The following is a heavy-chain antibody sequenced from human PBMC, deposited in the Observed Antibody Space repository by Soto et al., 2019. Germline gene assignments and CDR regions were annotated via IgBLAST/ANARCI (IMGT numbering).Heavy chain of an antibody. CDR1: GGSFSGYY. J-gene: IGHJ6*03. Sequence: SETLSLTCAVYGGSFSGYYWSWIRQPPGKGLEWIGEINHSGSTNYNPSFKSRVTISVDTSKNQFSLKLSSVTAADTAVYYCARGSLPSIAAAGAYYMDVWGKGTTVTVSS. V-gene: IGHV4-34*01. D-gene: IGHD6-13*01. CDR3: ARGSLPSIAAAGAYYMDV. CDR2: INHSGST.